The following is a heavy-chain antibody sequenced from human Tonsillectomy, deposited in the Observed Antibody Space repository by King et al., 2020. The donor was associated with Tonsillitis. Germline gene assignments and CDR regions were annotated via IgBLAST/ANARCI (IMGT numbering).Heavy chain of an antibody. J-gene: IGHJ3*02. D-gene: IGHD3-22*01. CDR2: IYHSGST. V-gene: IGHV4-4*02. Sequence: VQLQESGPGLVKPSGTLSLTCAVSGGSISSSNWWSWVRQPPGMGLEWIGEIYHSGSTNYNPSLKSRVTISVDKSKNQFSLKLSSVTAADTAVYYCARDAGATYYYDSSGLLAFDIWGQGTMVTVSS. CDR1: GGSISSSNW. CDR3: ARDAGATYYYDSSGLLAFDI.